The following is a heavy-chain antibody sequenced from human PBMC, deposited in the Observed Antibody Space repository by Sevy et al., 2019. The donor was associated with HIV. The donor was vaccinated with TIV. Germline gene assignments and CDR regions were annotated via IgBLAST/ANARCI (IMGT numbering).Heavy chain of an antibody. V-gene: IGHV3-30-3*01. CDR2: ISYDGSAK. J-gene: IGHJ4*02. Sequence: GGSLRLSCAASVFSFNTHARHWVRQAPGKGLDWVALISYDGSAKYYADSVKGRFTVSRDDSKNTLYLQMNSLRPEDSAVYYCVREGGHTSAWTPGKYWGQGTQVTVSS. D-gene: IGHD6-19*01. CDR1: VFSFNTHA. CDR3: VREGGHTSAWTPGKY.